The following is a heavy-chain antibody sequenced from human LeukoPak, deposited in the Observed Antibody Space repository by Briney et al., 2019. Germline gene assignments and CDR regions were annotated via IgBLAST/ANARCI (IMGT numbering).Heavy chain of an antibody. J-gene: IGHJ4*02. D-gene: IGHD3-9*01. CDR2: INVNSGGT. CDR3: ARSPHILTGENFDF. Sequence: GASVKVSCKASGYTFTGYYMHWVRQAPGQGPEWMGWINVNSGGTNYAQKFYARVTMTRDTSISTAYMELSRLRSDDTAVFYCARSPHILTGENFDFWGQGTLVTVSS. CDR1: GYTFTGYY. V-gene: IGHV1-2*02.